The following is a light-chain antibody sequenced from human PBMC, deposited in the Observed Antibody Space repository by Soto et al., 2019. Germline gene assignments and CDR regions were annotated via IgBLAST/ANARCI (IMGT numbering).Light chain of an antibody. CDR3: NQNGLSPIVT. CDR2: GAF. V-gene: IGKV3-20*01. CDR1: QSLTDNY. Sequence: EVVLGRCARTVSSSPGGQGTLSCMGSQSLTDNYLAWYQHKPGQAPRLPIYGAFRRAPGIPDRLSGTGSRTDLTLHISRVDPEELALYCCNQNGLSPIVTFVPGTKVDIK. J-gene: IGKJ3*01.